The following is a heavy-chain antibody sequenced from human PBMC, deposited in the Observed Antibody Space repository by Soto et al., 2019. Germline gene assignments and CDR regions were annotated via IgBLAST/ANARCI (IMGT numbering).Heavy chain of an antibody. J-gene: IGHJ6*02. CDR3: ATGDFWSGTTCRYYYYGMDV. V-gene: IGHV1-24*01. CDR2: FDPEDGET. CDR1: GYTLTELS. D-gene: IGHD3-3*01. Sequence: ASVKVSCKVSGYTLTELSMHWVRQAPGKGLEWMGGFDPEDGETIYAQKFQGRVTMTEDTSTDTAYMELSSLRSEDTAVYYCATGDFWSGTTCRYYYYGMDVWGQGTTVTVSS.